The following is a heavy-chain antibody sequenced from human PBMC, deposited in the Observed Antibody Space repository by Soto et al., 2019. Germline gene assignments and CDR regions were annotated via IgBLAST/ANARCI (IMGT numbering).Heavy chain of an antibody. D-gene: IGHD2-15*01. J-gene: IGHJ6*02. CDR2: INAGNGNT. CDR3: ARSVAATPYYYCGMDV. Sequence: ASVKVSCKASGYTFTSYAMHWVRQAPGQRLEWMGWINAGNGNTKYSQKFQGRVTITRDTSASTAYMELGSLRSEDTAVYYCARSVAATPYYYCGMDVWGQGTTVTVSS. V-gene: IGHV1-3*01. CDR1: GYTFTSYA.